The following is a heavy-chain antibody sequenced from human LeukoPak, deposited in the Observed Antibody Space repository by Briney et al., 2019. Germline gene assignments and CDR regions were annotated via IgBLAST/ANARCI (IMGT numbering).Heavy chain of an antibody. CDR2: IKSKTDGGTT. V-gene: IGHV3-15*01. CDR3: TTSLTSGAYIDY. CDR1: GLTFTNAW. D-gene: IGHD2-15*01. J-gene: IGHJ4*02. Sequence: SPGGSLRLSCAASGLTFTNAWMTWVRQAPGKGLEWVGRIKSKTDGGTTDYAAPVKGRFTISRDDSKNALYLQMNSLKIEDTAVYYCTTSLTSGAYIDYWGQGTLVTVSS.